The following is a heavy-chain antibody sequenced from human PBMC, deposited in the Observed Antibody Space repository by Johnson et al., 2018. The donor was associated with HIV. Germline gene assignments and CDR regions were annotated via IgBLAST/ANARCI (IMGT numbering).Heavy chain of an antibody. V-gene: IGHV3-30*03. CDR3: ARELRGGHTDAFDI. D-gene: IGHD5-18*01. Sequence: QVRLVESGGGAVQPGKSLRLSCAASGFTFSGYGMHWVRQAPGKGLEWVAVISYDGSNKYYADSVKGRFTISRDNSKNSLYLQMNSMRAEDTAVYYCARELRGGHTDAFDIWGQGTMVTVSS. CDR1: GFTFSGYG. J-gene: IGHJ3*02. CDR2: ISYDGSNK.